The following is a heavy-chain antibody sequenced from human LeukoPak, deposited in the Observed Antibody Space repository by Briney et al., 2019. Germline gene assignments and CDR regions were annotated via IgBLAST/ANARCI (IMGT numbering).Heavy chain of an antibody. CDR3: ARGWEFYDSNGYVFDI. CDR2: FSHSGST. D-gene: IGHD3-22*01. J-gene: IGHJ3*02. V-gene: IGHV4-30-2*01. Sequence: SETLSLTCTVSGGSINSGGYYWTWIRQPPGEGLEWIAYFSHSGSTFYNPSLKSRVTISLDTSKNQFSLNLRSVTAADTAVYYCARGWEFYDSNGYVFDIWGQGKMVSVAS. CDR1: GGSINSGGYY.